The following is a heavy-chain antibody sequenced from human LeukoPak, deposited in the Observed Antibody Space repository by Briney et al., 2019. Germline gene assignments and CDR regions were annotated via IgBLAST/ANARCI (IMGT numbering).Heavy chain of an antibody. CDR3: AREIVGAIDY. Sequence: GGSLRLSCAASGFTFSDYYMSWIRQAPGKGPEWVSYISSSSSYTNYADSVKGRFTISRDNAKNSLYLQMNSLRAEDTAVYYCAREIVGAIDYWGQGTLVTVSP. V-gene: IGHV3-11*06. CDR2: ISSSSSYT. CDR1: GFTFSDYY. D-gene: IGHD1-26*01. J-gene: IGHJ4*02.